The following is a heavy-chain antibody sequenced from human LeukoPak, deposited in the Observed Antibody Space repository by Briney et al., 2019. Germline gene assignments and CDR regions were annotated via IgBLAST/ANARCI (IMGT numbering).Heavy chain of an antibody. V-gene: IGHV3-7*01. CDR3: VRTGTRVRGYGNYG. J-gene: IGHJ6*02. CDR1: GFTFSNYA. CDR2: IKQDGSEK. Sequence: GGSLRLSCAASGFTFSNYAMHWVRQAPGKGLEWVANIKQDGSEKYYVDSVNGRFTNSRDNAKNSMFLQMNSLRAEDTAVYYCVRTGTRVRGYGNYGWGQRTTVTASS. D-gene: IGHD1-7*01.